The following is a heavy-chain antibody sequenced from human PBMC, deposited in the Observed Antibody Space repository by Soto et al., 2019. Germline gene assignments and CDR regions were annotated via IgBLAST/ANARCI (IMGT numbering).Heavy chain of an antibody. D-gene: IGHD5-12*01. J-gene: IGHJ4*02. V-gene: IGHV3-23*01. Sequence: LRLSCAASGFTFSSYSMNWVRQAPGKGLEWVSAISGSSGSTYYADSVKGRFTISRDNSKNTLYLQMNSLRAEDTAVYYCAKDRGYSGYVDYWGQGTLVTVSS. CDR3: AKDRGYSGYVDY. CDR1: GFTFSSYS. CDR2: ISGSSGST.